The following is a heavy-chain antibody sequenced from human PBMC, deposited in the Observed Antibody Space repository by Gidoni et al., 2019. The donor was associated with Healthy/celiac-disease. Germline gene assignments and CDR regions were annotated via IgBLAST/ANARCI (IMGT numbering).Heavy chain of an antibody. CDR1: GGSISSYY. CDR3: ARDYYYGSGSYYKHYYYYGMDV. D-gene: IGHD3-10*01. V-gene: IGHV4-59*01. Sequence: QVHLQESGLGLVKPSETLSLTCTVSGGSISSYYLSCIRQPPGKGLEWIGYIYYSGSTNYNPSLKSRVTISVDTSKNQFSLKLSSVTAADTAVYYCARDYYYGSGSYYKHYYYYGMDVWGQGTTVTVSS. J-gene: IGHJ6*02. CDR2: IYYSGST.